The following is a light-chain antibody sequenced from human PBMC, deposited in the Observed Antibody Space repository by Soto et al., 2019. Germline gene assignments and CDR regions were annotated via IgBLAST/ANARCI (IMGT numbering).Light chain of an antibody. J-gene: IGKJ1*01. CDR2: GAS. Sequence: EIVLTQSPGTLSLSPGERATLSCRASQSVSASYVAWYQQKPGQGPRLLIYGASSRATGIPDRFRGSGSGTDFTLTISRLEPDDFAVYYCQQYGGSPGTFGQGTKVEIK. CDR3: QQYGGSPGT. V-gene: IGKV3-20*01. CDR1: QSVSASY.